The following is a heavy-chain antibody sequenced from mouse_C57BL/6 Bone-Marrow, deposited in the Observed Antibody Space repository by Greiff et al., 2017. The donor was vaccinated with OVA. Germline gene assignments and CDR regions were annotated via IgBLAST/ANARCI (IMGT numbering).Heavy chain of an antibody. Sequence: QVQLQQPGAELVKPGASVKVSCKASGYTFTSYWMHWVKQRPGQGLEWIGRIHPSDSDTNYNQKFKGKATLTVDKSSSTAYMQLSSLTSEDSAVYYCAIWGSTTVVEDYAMDYWGQGTSVTVSS. J-gene: IGHJ4*01. CDR1: GYTFTSYW. CDR3: AIWGSTTVVEDYAMDY. CDR2: IHPSDSDT. V-gene: IGHV1-74*01. D-gene: IGHD1-1*01.